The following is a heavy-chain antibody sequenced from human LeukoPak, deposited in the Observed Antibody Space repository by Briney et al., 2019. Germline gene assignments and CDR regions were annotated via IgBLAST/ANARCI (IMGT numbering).Heavy chain of an antibody. J-gene: IGHJ6*02. D-gene: IGHD6-19*01. CDR2: ISAYNGNT. CDR3: ASMEYSSGWYSNHYYYYGMDV. Sequence: ASVKVSCKASGYTFTSYGISWVRQAPGQGLEWMGWISAYNGNTNYAQKLQGRVTMTTDTSTSTAYMELRSLRSDDTAVYYCASMEYSSGWYSNHYYYYGMDVWGQGTTVTVSS. CDR1: GYTFTSYG. V-gene: IGHV1-18*01.